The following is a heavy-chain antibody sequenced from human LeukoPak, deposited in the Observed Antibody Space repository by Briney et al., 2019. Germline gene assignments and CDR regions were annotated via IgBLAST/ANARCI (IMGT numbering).Heavy chain of an antibody. Sequence: PSETLSLTCTVSGGSISSYYWSWIRQPPGKGLEWIGYIYYSGSTNYNPSLKSRVTISVDTSKNQFSLKLSSVTAADTAVYYCARGGESVAGKGWFDPWGQGTLVTVSS. CDR2: IYYSGST. CDR3: ARGGESVAGKGWFDP. D-gene: IGHD6-19*01. J-gene: IGHJ5*02. V-gene: IGHV4-59*12. CDR1: GGSISSYY.